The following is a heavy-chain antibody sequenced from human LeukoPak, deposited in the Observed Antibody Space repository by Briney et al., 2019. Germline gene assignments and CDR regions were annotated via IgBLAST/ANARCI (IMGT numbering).Heavy chain of an antibody. D-gene: IGHD2-21*02. Sequence: ASVKVSCKASGGTFSSYAISWVRQAPGQGLEWMGGIIPIFGTANYAQKFQGRVTITADESTSTAYMELSSLRSEDTAVYYCARFQGRFIRGCYPRYWGQGALVTVSS. CDR2: IIPIFGTA. CDR3: ARFQGRFIRGCYPRY. V-gene: IGHV1-69*13. J-gene: IGHJ4*02. CDR1: GGTFSSYA.